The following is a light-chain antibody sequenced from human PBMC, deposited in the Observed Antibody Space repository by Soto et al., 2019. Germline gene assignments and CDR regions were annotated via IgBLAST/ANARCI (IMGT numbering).Light chain of an antibody. J-gene: IGKJ4*01. V-gene: IGKV3-20*01. CDR1: HSMSNSN. CDR3: QEFASN. Sequence: IVLTQSPGTLSLSPGDRATLSCRASHSMSNSNLACYQHKPGQAPRLLIYGASNRATGIPDRFSGSGSGTDFILTINRLEPEDFAVYYCQEFASNFGGGTKVDIK. CDR2: GAS.